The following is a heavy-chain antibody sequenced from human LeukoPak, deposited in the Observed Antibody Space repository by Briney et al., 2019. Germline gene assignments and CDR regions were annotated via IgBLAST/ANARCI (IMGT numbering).Heavy chain of an antibody. V-gene: IGHV3-9*01. Sequence: GRSLRLSCAASGFTFDDYAMHWVRHAPGKGLGWVSGISWNSGSIGYADSVKGRFTISRDNAKNSLYLQMNSLRAEDTALYYCAKDRGGWADYWGQGTLVTVSS. CDR3: AKDRGGWADY. D-gene: IGHD6-19*01. J-gene: IGHJ4*02. CDR2: ISWNSGSI. CDR1: GFTFDDYA.